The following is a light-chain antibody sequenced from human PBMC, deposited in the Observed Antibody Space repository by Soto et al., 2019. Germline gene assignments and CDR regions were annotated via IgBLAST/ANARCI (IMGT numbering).Light chain of an antibody. CDR3: SSYTSRATYV. V-gene: IGLV2-14*03. CDR2: DVS. CDR1: SSDVGAYNY. Sequence: QSALTQPASVSGSPGQSIAISCTGTSSDVGAYNYVSWYQQHPGKAPKLMIYDVSHRPSGVSSRFSGSTSGNTASLTISGLQAEDEADYYCSSYTSRATYVFGTGTKVTVL. J-gene: IGLJ1*01.